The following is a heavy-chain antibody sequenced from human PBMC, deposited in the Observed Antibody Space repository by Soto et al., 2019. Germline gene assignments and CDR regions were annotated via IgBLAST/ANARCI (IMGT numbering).Heavy chain of an antibody. CDR2: ISVALGDT. CDR3: ARDVAASAFDY. Sequence: VQLLQSGAEVRKPGASVKVSCKASGYNFTNYGMHWVRQAPGQNFEWMGWISVALGDTRYSQKFDGRVTIARNTSASTVYMELRGLTSEETAIYYCARDVAASAFDYWGQGTLVTVSS. D-gene: IGHD2-21*02. J-gene: IGHJ4*02. CDR1: GYNFTNYG. V-gene: IGHV1-3*01.